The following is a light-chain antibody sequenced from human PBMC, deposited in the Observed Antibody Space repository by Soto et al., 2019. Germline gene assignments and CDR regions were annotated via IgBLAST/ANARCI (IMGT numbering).Light chain of an antibody. Sequence: EIVLTQSPGTLSLSPGARATLPCRASQSVTSSNLTWYQQTPGQAPSLLVYYTSYRATGVPDRFSGSGSGTDFTLTIRSLQAEEVETYYQRQSDDLLTFGQGTRLEIK. J-gene: IGKJ5*01. CDR2: YTS. CDR1: QSVTSSN. CDR3: RQSDDLLT. V-gene: IGKV3-20*01.